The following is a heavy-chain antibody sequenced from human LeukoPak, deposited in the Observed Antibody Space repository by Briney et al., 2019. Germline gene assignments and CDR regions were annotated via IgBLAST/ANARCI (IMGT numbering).Heavy chain of an antibody. J-gene: IGHJ4*02. CDR1: GYTFTGYD. CDR3: AREYKGGYEEFDY. Sequence: ASVKVSCKASGYTFTGYDMHWVRQAPGQGLEWMGWINPNSGGTNYAQKFQGRVTMTRDTSISTAHMELSRLRSDDTAVYYCAREYKGGYEEFDYWGQGTLVTVSS. D-gene: IGHD5-12*01. V-gene: IGHV1-2*02. CDR2: INPNSGGT.